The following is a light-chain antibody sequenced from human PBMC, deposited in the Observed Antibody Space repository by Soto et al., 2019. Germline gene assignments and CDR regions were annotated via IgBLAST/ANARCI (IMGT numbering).Light chain of an antibody. CDR3: QQSYSTPLT. CDR2: AAS. V-gene: IGKV1-39*01. J-gene: IGKJ4*01. CDR1: QTISSY. Sequence: DIQMTQSPSSLSASVGDRVTITCRASQTISSYLNWYQQTPGKAPKLLIYAASSLQSGVPSRFSGSGSGTEFTLTISSLQPADFATYYCQQSYSTPLTFGVWTKVEI.